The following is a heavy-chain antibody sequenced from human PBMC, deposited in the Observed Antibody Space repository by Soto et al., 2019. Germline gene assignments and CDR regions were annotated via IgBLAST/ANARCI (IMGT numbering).Heavy chain of an antibody. Sequence: LRLSCAASGFTFSSYAMHWVRQAPGKGLEWVAVISYDGSNKYYADSVKGRFTISRDNSKNTLYLQMNSLRAEDTAVYYCARDRCSSTSCYPFDYWGQGTLVTVSS. V-gene: IGHV3-30-3*01. D-gene: IGHD2-2*01. CDR3: ARDRCSSTSCYPFDY. J-gene: IGHJ4*02. CDR1: GFTFSSYA. CDR2: ISYDGSNK.